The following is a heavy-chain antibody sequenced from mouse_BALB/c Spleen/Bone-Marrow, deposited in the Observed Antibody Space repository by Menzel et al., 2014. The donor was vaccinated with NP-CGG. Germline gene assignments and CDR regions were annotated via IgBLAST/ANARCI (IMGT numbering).Heavy chain of an antibody. J-gene: IGHJ2*01. V-gene: IGHV14-3*02. Sequence: VQLKESGAELVKPGASVKLSCTGSGFNIKDTFMHWVKQRPEQGLEWIGRIDPANANTKYDPTLQGKATITADTPSNTAYQQLTRHTAEDSGVCCCSRGKDYWGQGTTLAVSS. CDR3: SRGKDY. CDR2: IDPANANT. CDR1: GFNIKDTF.